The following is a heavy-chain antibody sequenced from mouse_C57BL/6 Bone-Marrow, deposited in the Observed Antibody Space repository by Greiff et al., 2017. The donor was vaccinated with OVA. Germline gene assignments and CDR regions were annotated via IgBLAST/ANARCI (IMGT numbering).Heavy chain of an antibody. D-gene: IGHD1-1*01. CDR3: ASDYYGSSYHFWYAMDY. J-gene: IGHJ4*01. CDR1: GYTFTDYY. V-gene: IGHV1-26*01. Sequence: EVKVVESGPELVKPGASVKISCKASGYTFTDYYMNWVKQSHGKSLEWIGDINPNNGGTSYNQKFKGKATLTVDKSSSTAYMELRSLTSEDSAVYYCASDYYGSSYHFWYAMDYWGQGTSVTVSS. CDR2: INPNNGGT.